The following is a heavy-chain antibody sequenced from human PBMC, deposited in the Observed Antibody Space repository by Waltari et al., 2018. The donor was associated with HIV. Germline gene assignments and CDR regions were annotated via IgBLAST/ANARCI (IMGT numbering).Heavy chain of an antibody. V-gene: IGHV3-30*18. CDR1: GFTFSSYG. CDR2: ISYDGSNK. J-gene: IGHJ4*02. Sequence: QVQLVESGGGVVQPGRSLRLSCAASGFTFSSYGMHWVRQAPGKGLEWVAVISYDGSNKYYADSVKGRFTISRDNSKNTLYLQMNSLRAEDTAVYYCAKERQYSSSWYGFDYWGQGTLVTVSS. D-gene: IGHD6-13*01. CDR3: AKERQYSSSWYGFDY.